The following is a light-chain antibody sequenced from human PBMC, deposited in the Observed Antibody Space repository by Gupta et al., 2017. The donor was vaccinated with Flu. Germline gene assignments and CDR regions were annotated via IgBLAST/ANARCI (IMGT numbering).Light chain of an antibody. CDR1: QCVSSSY. CDR3: QQYGNSPLFT. Sequence: VSTQSPATLSFSPADRATLSCRSSQCVSSSYLAWYQQKPGQAPRLLIYGASSRATGIPARFSGSGSGTDFTLTISSLEPEDFAVYYCQQYGNSPLFTFGQGTKVEIK. CDR2: GAS. V-gene: IGKV3-20*01. J-gene: IGKJ1*01.